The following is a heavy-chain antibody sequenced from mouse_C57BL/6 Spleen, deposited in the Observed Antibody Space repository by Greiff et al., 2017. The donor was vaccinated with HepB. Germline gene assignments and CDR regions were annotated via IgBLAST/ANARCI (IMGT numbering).Heavy chain of an antibody. D-gene: IGHD1-1*01. J-gene: IGHJ1*03. CDR3: ASLLYYGSSPRYFDV. CDR1: GFTFSSYA. CDR2: ISDGGSYT. Sequence: EVKLQESGGGLVKPGGSLKLSCAASGFTFSSYAMSWVRQTPEKRLEWVATISDGGSYTYYPDNVKGRFTISRDNAKNNLYLQMSHLKSEDTAMYYCASLLYYGSSPRYFDVWGTGTTVTVSS. V-gene: IGHV5-4*03.